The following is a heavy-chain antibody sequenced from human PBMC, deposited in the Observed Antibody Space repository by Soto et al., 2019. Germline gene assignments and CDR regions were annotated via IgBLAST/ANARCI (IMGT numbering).Heavy chain of an antibody. V-gene: IGHV4-39*01. CDR2: IYYSGST. J-gene: IGHJ5*02. Sequence: QLQLQESGPGLVKPSETLSLTCTVSGGSISSSSYYWGWIRQPPGKGLEWIGSIYYSGSTYYNPSLKSRVTISVDTSKNQFSLKLRSVTAADTAVYYCARANYDILTGYYPNWFDPWGQGTLVTVSS. CDR1: GGSISSSSYY. CDR3: ARANYDILTGYYPNWFDP. D-gene: IGHD3-9*01.